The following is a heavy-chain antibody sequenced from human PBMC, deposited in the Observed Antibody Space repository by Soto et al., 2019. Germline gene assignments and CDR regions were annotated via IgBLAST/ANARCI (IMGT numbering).Heavy chain of an antibody. D-gene: IGHD1-26*01. CDR2: ISGDGSDK. V-gene: IGHV3-30*03. Sequence: QVQLVESGGGVVQPGRSLRLSCAASGFFFRNFGMHWVRRAPGKGLEWVAAISGDGSDKYYPDSMKGRFTISRDNFNNTLYLQLNSLRPEDTGVYHRVQGARTAQQPRDSGGEGVRVTVSS. CDR1: GFFFRNFG. J-gene: IGHJ4*02. CDR3: VQGARTAQQPRDS.